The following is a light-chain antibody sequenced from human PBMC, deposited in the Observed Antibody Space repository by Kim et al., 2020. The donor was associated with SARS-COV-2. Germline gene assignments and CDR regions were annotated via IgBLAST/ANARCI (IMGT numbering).Light chain of an antibody. J-gene: IGKJ4*01. CDR3: QQRSNWPPALT. CDR1: QSVSTY. Sequence: PVKRATLSCRASQSVSTYLAWYQQKPGQAPRLLIYDASNRATGVPARFSGSGSGTDFTLTISSLQSEDFAVYYCQQRSNWPPALTFGGGTKVDIK. CDR2: DAS. V-gene: IGKV3-11*01.